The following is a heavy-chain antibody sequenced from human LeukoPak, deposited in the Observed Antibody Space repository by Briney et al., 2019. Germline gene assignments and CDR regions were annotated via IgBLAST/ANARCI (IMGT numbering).Heavy chain of an antibody. CDR3: ARLRPAYYYYGMDV. J-gene: IGHJ6*02. V-gene: IGHV4-59*01. D-gene: IGHD6-25*01. CDR2: IYYSGST. Sequence: SETLSLTCTVSGGSISSYYWSWIRQPPGKRLEWIGYIYYSGSTNYSPSLKGRVTISVDTSNNQSSLKLSSVTEADTAVYYCARLRPAYYYYGMDVWGQGTTVTVSS. CDR1: GGSISSYY.